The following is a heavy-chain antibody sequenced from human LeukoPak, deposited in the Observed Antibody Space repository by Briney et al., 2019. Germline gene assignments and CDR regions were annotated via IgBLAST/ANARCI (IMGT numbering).Heavy chain of an antibody. Sequence: PGGSLGLSCAASGFTFSSYSMNWVRQAPGKGLEWISYIDSNPRTRSYADSVKGRFTISRDNSKNTLYLQMNSLRVEDTAMYYCARDEGYGDYLHLFGYWGQGTLVTVSS. V-gene: IGHV3-48*01. CDR3: ARDEGYGDYLHLFGY. D-gene: IGHD4-17*01. J-gene: IGHJ4*02. CDR2: IDSNPRTR. CDR1: GFTFSSYS.